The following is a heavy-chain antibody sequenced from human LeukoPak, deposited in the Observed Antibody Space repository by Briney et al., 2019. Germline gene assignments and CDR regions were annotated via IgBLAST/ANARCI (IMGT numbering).Heavy chain of an antibody. CDR1: GFTFSSFA. D-gene: IGHD2-2*01. J-gene: IGHJ4*02. CDR2: IFNAGNTT. Sequence: GGSLRPSCAASGFTFSSFAIHWVSQAPGKGVVWGSRIFNAGNTTNYADSVKGRFTISRDNAKNTLYLQMNSLRAEDTAVYYCARDQGSTSRGIDYWGQGTLVTVSS. CDR3: ARDQGSTSRGIDY. V-gene: IGHV3-74*01.